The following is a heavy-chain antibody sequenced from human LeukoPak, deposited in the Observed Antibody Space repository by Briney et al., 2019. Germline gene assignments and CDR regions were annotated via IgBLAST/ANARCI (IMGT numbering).Heavy chain of an antibody. CDR2: ISYDGSNK. D-gene: IGHD3-9*01. J-gene: IGHJ4*02. V-gene: IGHV3-30-3*01. CDR1: GFIISTYA. CDR3: ARWKLEVLTGYYKLDY. Sequence: GGSLRLSCTASGFIISTYAMHWVRQAPGKGLEWVAVISYDGSNKYYADSVKGRFTISRDNSKNTLYLQMNSLRAEDTAVYYCARWKLEVLTGYYKLDYWGQGTLVTVSS.